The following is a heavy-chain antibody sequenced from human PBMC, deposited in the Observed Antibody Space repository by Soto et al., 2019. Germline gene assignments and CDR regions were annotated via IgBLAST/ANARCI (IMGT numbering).Heavy chain of an antibody. CDR3: ARVRIAVAGSPFDY. CDR1: GGSFSGYY. J-gene: IGHJ4*02. V-gene: IGHV4-34*01. D-gene: IGHD6-19*01. CDR2: INHSGST. Sequence: QVQLQQWGAGLLKPSETLSLTCAVYGGSFSGYYWSWIRQPPGKGLEWIGEINHSGSTNYNPSLKSRATISVDTSKNQFSLKLSSVTAADTAVHYCARVRIAVAGSPFDYWGQGTLVTVSS.